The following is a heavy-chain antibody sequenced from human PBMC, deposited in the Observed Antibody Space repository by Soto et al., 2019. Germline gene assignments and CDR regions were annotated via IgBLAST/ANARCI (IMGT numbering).Heavy chain of an antibody. Sequence: SETLSLTCTVSGVSISSSSYYWGWIRQPPGKGLEWIGNISYSGSTYYNPSLKSRVTISVDTSKNKFSLRLSSVTAADTAVYYCAKTYYSDSSGYWGAFDIWGQWTMVTVSS. CDR2: ISYSGST. V-gene: IGHV4-39*01. CDR1: GVSISSSSYY. CDR3: AKTYYSDSSGYWGAFDI. D-gene: IGHD3-22*01. J-gene: IGHJ3*02.